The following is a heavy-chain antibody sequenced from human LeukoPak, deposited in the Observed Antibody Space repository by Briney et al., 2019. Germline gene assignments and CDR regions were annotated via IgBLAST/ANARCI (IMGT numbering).Heavy chain of an antibody. V-gene: IGHV3-23*01. CDR3: ASGRYYSSPEDY. J-gene: IGHJ4*02. CDR1: GFTFSSYA. CDR2: IGGNSRDT. Sequence: GGSLRLSCAASGFTFSSYAMSWVRQAPGKGLEWVSAIGGNSRDTYYADSVKGRFTISRDNSKNTLYLQLNSLGVEDTAFYYCASGRYYSSPEDYWGQGTLVTVSS. D-gene: IGHD1-26*01.